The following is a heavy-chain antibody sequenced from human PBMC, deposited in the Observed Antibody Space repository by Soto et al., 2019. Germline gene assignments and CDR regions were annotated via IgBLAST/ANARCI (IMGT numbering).Heavy chain of an antibody. CDR1: GFVVSRNY. V-gene: IGHV3-53*01. CDR3: ARSPYCGTECNSGYLDF. D-gene: IGHD2-21*01. Sequence: GGSLRLSCATSGFVVSRNYMHWVRQAPGKGLEWVAVMYSDGKTYYAESVKGRFTISRDNSKSTVFLHMKSLTAEDTAVYYCARSPYCGTECNSGYLDFWGLGSLVTVSS. CDR2: MYSDGKT. J-gene: IGHJ4*02.